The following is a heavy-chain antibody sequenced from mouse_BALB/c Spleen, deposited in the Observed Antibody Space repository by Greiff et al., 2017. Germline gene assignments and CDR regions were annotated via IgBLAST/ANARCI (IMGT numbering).Heavy chain of an antibody. Sequence: EVQVVESGGGLVKPGGSLKLSCAASGFTFSSYAMSWVRQTPEKRLEWVASISSGGSTYYPDSVKGRFTISRDNARNILYLQMSSLRSEDTAMYYCARGIYYGYGDYWGQGTSVTVSS. D-gene: IGHD2-2*01. CDR2: ISSGGST. J-gene: IGHJ4*01. CDR1: GFTFSSYA. V-gene: IGHV5-6-5*01. CDR3: ARGIYYGYGDY.